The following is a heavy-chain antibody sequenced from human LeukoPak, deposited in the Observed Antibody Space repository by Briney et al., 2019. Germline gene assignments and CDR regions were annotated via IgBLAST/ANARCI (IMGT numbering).Heavy chain of an antibody. D-gene: IGHD2-2*01. CDR2: IYHSGRT. V-gene: IGHV4-38-2*01. CDR3: ARHAAPDIVIVPAATFEY. J-gene: IGHJ4*02. Sequence: SETLPLTCAVSDYSINSGHYWGWIRQPPGKGLEWIGSIYHSGRTYYNPSLKSRVTTSVDTSKNQFSLKLTSVTAADTAVYYCARHAAPDIVIVPAATFEYWGQGTLVTVSS. CDR1: DYSINSGHY.